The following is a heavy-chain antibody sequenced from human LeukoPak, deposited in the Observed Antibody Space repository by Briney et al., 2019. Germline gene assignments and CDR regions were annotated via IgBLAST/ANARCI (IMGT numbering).Heavy chain of an antibody. CDR3: AKDLTRGPYSSSWYYFDY. CDR2: SSYDGSYE. Sequence: GGSLRLSCAASGVTFSSYAMHWVRQAPGRGLEWVALSSYDGSYEHYADSVKGRFTISRDNSKNTLYLQMNSLRAEDTAVYYCAKDLTRGPYSSSWYYFDYWGQGTLVTVSS. CDR1: GVTFSSYA. D-gene: IGHD6-13*01. J-gene: IGHJ4*02. V-gene: IGHV3-30*04.